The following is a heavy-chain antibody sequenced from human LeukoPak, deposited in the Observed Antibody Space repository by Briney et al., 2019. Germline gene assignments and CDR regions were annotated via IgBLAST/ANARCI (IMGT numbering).Heavy chain of an antibody. CDR1: GGSISSYY. CDR3: ARHGGGSYYVDY. Sequence: SETLSLTCTVSGGSISSYYWSWIRQPPGKGLEWIGYIYTSGSTNYNPSLKSRVTISVDTSKNQFSLKLSSVTAADTAVYYCARHGGGSYYVDYWGQGTLVPVSS. D-gene: IGHD1-26*01. J-gene: IGHJ4*02. V-gene: IGHV4-4*09. CDR2: IYTSGST.